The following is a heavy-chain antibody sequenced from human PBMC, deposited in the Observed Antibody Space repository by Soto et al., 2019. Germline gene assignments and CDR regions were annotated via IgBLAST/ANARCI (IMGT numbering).Heavy chain of an antibody. V-gene: IGHV4-4*02. CDR2: IFHSGAT. D-gene: IGHD6-19*01. CDR3: AYSTGWYRHDV. J-gene: IGHJ3*01. CDR1: GDSISNSRW. Sequence: QVQLQESGPGLVKPSGTLSLTCAVSGDSISNSRWWTWVRQPPGKGLEWIGDIFHSGATNYNPSLKRRVFITVDKSQNEFSLKVSSVTAADTAVYHCAYSTGWYRHDVWGQGTLVIVSS.